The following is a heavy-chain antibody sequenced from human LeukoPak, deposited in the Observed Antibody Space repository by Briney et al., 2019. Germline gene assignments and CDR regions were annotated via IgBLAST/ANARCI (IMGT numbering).Heavy chain of an antibody. D-gene: IGHD2-2*01. J-gene: IGHJ3*02. CDR1: GGTFSSYA. V-gene: IGHV1-69*13. CDR3: ASRIVVVPAALFVDAFDI. CDR2: INPIFGTA. Sequence: ASVKVSCKASGGTFSSYAISWVRQAPGQGLEWMGGINPIFGTANYAQKFQGRVTITADESTSTAYMELSSLRSEDTAVYYCASRIVVVPAALFVDAFDIWGQGTMVTVSS.